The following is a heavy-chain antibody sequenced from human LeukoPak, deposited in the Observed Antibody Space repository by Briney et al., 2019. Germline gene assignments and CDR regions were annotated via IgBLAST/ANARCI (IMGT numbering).Heavy chain of an antibody. V-gene: IGHV1-69*04. J-gene: IGHJ4*02. CDR3: ARDHCSGGSCHGGH. Sequence: SVKVSCKASGDTFNDYTFSWVRQAPGQGLEWMGRIMPFLDVANYAQKFQGRVTITADKPTSTTYMELSSLRSEDTAVYYCARDHCSGGSCHGGHWGQGTLVTVSS. CDR1: GDTFNDYT. CDR2: IMPFLDVA. D-gene: IGHD2-15*01.